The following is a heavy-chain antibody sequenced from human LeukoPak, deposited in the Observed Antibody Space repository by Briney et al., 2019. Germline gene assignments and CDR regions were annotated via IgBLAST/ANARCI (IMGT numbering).Heavy chain of an antibody. Sequence: ASVKVSCKASGYTFTSYGISWVRQAPGQGLEWMGWISAYNGNTNNAQKLQGRVTMTTDTSTSTAYMELRSLRSDDTAVYYCAREGVVYGDYDYYGMDVWGQGTTVTVSS. D-gene: IGHD4-17*01. V-gene: IGHV1-18*01. J-gene: IGHJ6*02. CDR2: ISAYNGNT. CDR1: GYTFTSYG. CDR3: AREGVVYGDYDYYGMDV.